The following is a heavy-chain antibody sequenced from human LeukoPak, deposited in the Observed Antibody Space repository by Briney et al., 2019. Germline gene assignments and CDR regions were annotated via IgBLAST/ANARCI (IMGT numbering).Heavy chain of an antibody. Sequence: GGSLRLSCAASGFSFSTYWMHWVRQVPGKGPEWVSHITPDGSSTNYADSVKGRFTISRDNARNTLYLQMNSLRAEDTAVYYCSSQISRGGNWGQGTLVTVSS. J-gene: IGHJ4*02. D-gene: IGHD3-16*01. CDR3: SSQISRGGN. CDR1: GFSFSTYW. V-gene: IGHV3-74*01. CDR2: ITPDGSST.